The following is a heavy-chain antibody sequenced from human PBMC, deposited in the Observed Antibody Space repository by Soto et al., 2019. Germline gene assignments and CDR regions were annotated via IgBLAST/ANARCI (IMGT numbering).Heavy chain of an antibody. D-gene: IGHD1-26*01. V-gene: IGHV1-69*13. CDR2: LIPIFATA. J-gene: IGHJ4*02. CDR3: ARVYAATFFYYFDY. Sequence: SVKVSCKASGGTFSSYAVSWVRQAPGQGLEWMGGLIPIFATANYAQKFQGRVTITADESTNTAYMELRSLRSEDTALYYCARVYAATFFYYFDYWGQGTLVTVSS. CDR1: GGTFSSYA.